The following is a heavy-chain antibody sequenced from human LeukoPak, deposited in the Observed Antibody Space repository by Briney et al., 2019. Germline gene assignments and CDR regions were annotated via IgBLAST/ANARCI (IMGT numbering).Heavy chain of an antibody. CDR2: ISGSGGNT. CDR3: AKEGAGVRVGFDI. CDR1: GFTFRYYA. J-gene: IGHJ3*02. V-gene: IGHV3-23*01. Sequence: GGSLRLSCAASGFTFRYYAMSWVRQAPGKGLEWVSTISGSGGNTYYADSVKGRFTISRDNSKNTVYLQMNSLRAEDTAVYYCAKEGAGVRVGFDIWGHGTMVTVSS. D-gene: IGHD3-10*01.